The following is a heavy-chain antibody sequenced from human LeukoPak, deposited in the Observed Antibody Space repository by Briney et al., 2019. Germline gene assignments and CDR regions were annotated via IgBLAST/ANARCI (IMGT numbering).Heavy chain of an antibody. CDR3: AAPSGHDFGFAFDV. D-gene: IGHD4-17*01. J-gene: IGHJ3*01. V-gene: IGHV1-58*01. CDR2: IIIGSGNT. Sequence: ASVKVSCKASGFTFINSALQWVRQPRGQRLEWMGFIIIGSGNTNYAQHFHDRVTITRVVSTDTAFMELTSLTSEDTAVYYCAAPSGHDFGFAFDVWGEGTLITVS. CDR1: GFTFINSA.